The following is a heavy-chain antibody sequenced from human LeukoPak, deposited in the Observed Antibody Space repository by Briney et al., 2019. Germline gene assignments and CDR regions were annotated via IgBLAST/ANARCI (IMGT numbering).Heavy chain of an antibody. D-gene: IGHD2-15*01. V-gene: IGHV5-51*01. CDR2: IYLAGSDT. CDR1: GYSYNSYW. CDR3: ARPKTETGFDAFDI. Sequence: GESLKISCKGSGYSYNSYWIGWVRQLPGKGLEWMGIIYLAGSDTRYSPSFQGQVSMSADKSINTAYLQWSSLRASDTAMYYCARPKTETGFDAFDIWGQGTMVSVSS. J-gene: IGHJ3*02.